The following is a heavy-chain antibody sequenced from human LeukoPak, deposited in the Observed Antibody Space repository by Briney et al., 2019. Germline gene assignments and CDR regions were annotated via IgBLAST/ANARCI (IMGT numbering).Heavy chain of an antibody. CDR1: GFTFSSYD. CDR3: ARERGSGSYHPFDP. CDR2: IKQDGTEK. V-gene: IGHV3-7*01. J-gene: IGHJ5*02. Sequence: GGSLRLSCAASGFTFSSYDMHWVRQAPGEGLEWVANIKQDGTEKNYVDSVKGRFTISRDNAKNSLYLQMNSLRAEDTAVYYCARERGSGSYHPFDPWGQGTLATVSS. D-gene: IGHD3-10*01.